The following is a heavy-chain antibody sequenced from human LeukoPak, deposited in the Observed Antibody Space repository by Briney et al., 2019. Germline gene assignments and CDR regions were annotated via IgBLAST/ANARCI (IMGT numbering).Heavy chain of an antibody. J-gene: IGHJ4*02. Sequence: PGGSLRLSCAASGFTFSSYSMNWVRQAPGKGLEWVSSISSSSSYIYYADSVKGRFTISRDNAKNSLYLQMNSLRAEDTAVYYCARDGNYDSTGGTAYWGQGTLVTVSA. CDR3: ARDGNYDSTGGTAY. CDR2: ISSSSSYI. D-gene: IGHD3-22*01. V-gene: IGHV3-21*01. CDR1: GFTFSSYS.